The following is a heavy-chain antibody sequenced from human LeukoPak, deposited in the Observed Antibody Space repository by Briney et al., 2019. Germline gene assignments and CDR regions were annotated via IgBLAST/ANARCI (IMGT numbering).Heavy chain of an antibody. V-gene: IGHV1-2*02. CDR1: GYTFAGNY. J-gene: IGHJ4*02. CDR2: IKFNSGGT. Sequence: ASVKVSCKANGYTFAGNYVHWVRQAPGQGLEWMGWIKFNSGGTSYGHKFQGRVTMTRDTSINTAYVELSRLKSDDTAVYYCARVSNRWGTGYDDWGQGTLVNVSS. CDR3: ARVSNRWGTGYDD. D-gene: IGHD1-1*01.